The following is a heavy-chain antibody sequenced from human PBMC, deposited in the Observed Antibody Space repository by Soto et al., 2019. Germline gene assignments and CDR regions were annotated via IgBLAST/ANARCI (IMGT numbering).Heavy chain of an antibody. V-gene: IGHV1-18*01. CDR3: ARVTYFDY. J-gene: IGHJ4*02. CDR2: ISANNDHP. Sequence: QVQLVQSGAEVKKPGASVKVSCKASGYTLNTYGLTWVRQAPGQGLEWMGWISANNDHPNYPHKLQGRGPMTPDTATRTAYMELRSLTSYDAAVYYCARVTYFDYWGQGTLVDVSS. D-gene: IGHD2-21*02. CDR1: GYTLNTYG.